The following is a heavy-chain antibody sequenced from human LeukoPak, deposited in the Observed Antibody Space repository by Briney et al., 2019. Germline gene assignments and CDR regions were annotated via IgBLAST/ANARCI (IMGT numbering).Heavy chain of an antibody. V-gene: IGHV3-23*01. CDR3: ATTKQARRYFDY. CDR1: GFTFSSNP. D-gene: IGHD1-1*01. J-gene: IGHJ4*02. CDR2: INPSGGNT. Sequence: GGSLRLPCAGSGFTFSSNPLSWVRQAPGKGLEWVSAINPSGGNTYYANSVRGRFTISRDNSKNALYLQMNPLRAEDTAVYYCATTKQARRYFDYWGQGTLVTVSS.